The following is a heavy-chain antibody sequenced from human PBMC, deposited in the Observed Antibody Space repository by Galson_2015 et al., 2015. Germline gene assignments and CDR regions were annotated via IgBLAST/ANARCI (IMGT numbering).Heavy chain of an antibody. Sequence: QSGAEVKKPGESLKISCKGSGYSFTSYWIGWVRQMPGKGLEWMGIIYPGDSDTRYSPSFQGQVTISADKSISTAYLQWSSLKASDTAMYYCARGGLEYCPGDCLPNYGMDVWGQGTTVTVSS. J-gene: IGHJ6*02. CDR3: ARGGLEYCPGDCLPNYGMDV. D-gene: IGHD2-21*02. CDR1: GYSFTSYW. CDR2: IYPGDSDT. V-gene: IGHV5-51*03.